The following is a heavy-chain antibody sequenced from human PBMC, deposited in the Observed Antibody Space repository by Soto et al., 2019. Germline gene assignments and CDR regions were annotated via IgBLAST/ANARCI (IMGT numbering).Heavy chain of an antibody. CDR2: ISYDGSNK. J-gene: IGHJ4*02. D-gene: IGHD3-22*01. Sequence: GGFLRLSCAASGFTFSSYGMHWVRQAPGKGLEWVAVISYDGSNKYYADSVKGRFTISRDNSKNTLYLQMNSLRAEDTAVYYCAKESSYYYDSSGYDNDYWGQGTLVTVSS. V-gene: IGHV3-30*18. CDR3: AKESSYYYDSSGYDNDY. CDR1: GFTFSSYG.